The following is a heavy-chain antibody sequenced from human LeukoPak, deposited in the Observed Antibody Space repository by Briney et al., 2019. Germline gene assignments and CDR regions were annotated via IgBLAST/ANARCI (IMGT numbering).Heavy chain of an antibody. D-gene: IGHD4-11*01. V-gene: IGHV4-39*01. CDR2: IYYSGST. CDR3: ARRSPLQPIDY. CDR1: GGSIGSGSYY. J-gene: IGHJ4*02. Sequence: PSETLSLTCTVSGGSIGSGSYYWGWIRQPPGKGLEWIGSIYYSGSTYYNPSLKSLVTISVDTSKNQFSLKVSSVTAADTAVYYCARRSPLQPIDYWGQGTLVTVSS.